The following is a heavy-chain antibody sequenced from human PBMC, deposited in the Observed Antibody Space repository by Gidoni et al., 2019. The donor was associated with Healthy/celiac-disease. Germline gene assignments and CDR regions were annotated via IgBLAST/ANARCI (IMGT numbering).Heavy chain of an antibody. D-gene: IGHD1-26*01. V-gene: IGHV3-7*03. CDR1: GFPFIRFW. J-gene: IGHJ4*02. Sequence: EVQLVESGGGLVQPGGSLRLSCAASGFPFIRFWMGWVRQAPGKGLEWVANIKQDGSEKYYVDSVKGRFTISRDNAKNSLYLQMNSLRAEDTAVYYCARGVRVGANFDYWGQGTLVTVSS. CDR2: IKQDGSEK. CDR3: ARGVRVGANFDY.